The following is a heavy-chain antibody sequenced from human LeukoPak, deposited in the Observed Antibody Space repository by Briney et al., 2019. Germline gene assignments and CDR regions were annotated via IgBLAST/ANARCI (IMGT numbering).Heavy chain of an antibody. D-gene: IGHD4/OR15-4a*01. Sequence: PSETLSLTCTVSAASISSSSHHWGWIRQSPGMGLEWIGSVYYGRTTYYSPSLDSRVTISLDTSANQFSLQLNSVTAADTAVYYCVRHDGRGGATMGAFDSWGQGSLLTVSS. CDR1: AASISSSSHH. J-gene: IGHJ5*01. V-gene: IGHV4-39*01. CDR3: VRHDGRGGATMGAFDS. CDR2: VYYGRTT.